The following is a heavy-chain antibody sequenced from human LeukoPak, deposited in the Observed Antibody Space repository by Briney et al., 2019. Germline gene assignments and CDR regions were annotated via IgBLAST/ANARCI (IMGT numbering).Heavy chain of an antibody. Sequence: PGGSLRLSCAASGFTFDDYAMHWVRHAPGKGLEWVSGISWNSGSIGYADSVKGRFAISRDNAKNSLYLQMNSLRAEDTALYYCAKDISAAGTDYYFDYWGQGTLVTVSS. D-gene: IGHD6-13*01. CDR1: GFTFDDYA. J-gene: IGHJ4*02. CDR2: ISWNSGSI. V-gene: IGHV3-9*01. CDR3: AKDISAAGTDYYFDY.